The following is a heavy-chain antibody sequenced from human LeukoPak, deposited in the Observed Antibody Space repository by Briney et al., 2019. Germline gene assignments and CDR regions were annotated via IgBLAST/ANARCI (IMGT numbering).Heavy chain of an antibody. D-gene: IGHD2-15*01. CDR2: IYHSGNT. Sequence: SETLSLTCTVSGYSISSGYYWGWIRQPPGKGLEWIGMIYHSGNTYYNPSLKSRVTISVDTSKNKFSLQLRSVTAADTAVYYCARDFSLWTALLLRADTYYYFDLWGRGTLVTVSS. J-gene: IGHJ2*01. CDR1: GYSISSGYY. CDR3: ARDFSLWTALLLRADTYYYFDL. V-gene: IGHV4-38-2*02.